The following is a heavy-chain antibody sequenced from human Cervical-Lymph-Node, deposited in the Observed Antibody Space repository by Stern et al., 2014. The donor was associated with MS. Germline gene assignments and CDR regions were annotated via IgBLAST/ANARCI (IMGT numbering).Heavy chain of an antibody. Sequence: EMQLVESGGGLVKPGGSLRLSCAASGFTFSSYSMNWVRQAPGKMLEWVSSISSSSSYIYYADSVKGRFTISRDNAKNSLYLQMNSLRAEDTAVYYCARERYYYDSSGFDYWGQGTLVTVSS. V-gene: IGHV3-21*01. J-gene: IGHJ4*02. CDR3: ARERYYYDSSGFDY. D-gene: IGHD3-22*01. CDR2: ISSSSSYI. CDR1: GFTFSSYS.